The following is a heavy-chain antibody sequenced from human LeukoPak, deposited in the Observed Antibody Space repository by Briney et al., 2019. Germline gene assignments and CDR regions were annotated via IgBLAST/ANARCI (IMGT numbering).Heavy chain of an antibody. V-gene: IGHV4-30-2*03. Sequence: SQTLSLTCAVSGGSISSGGYSWSWIRQPPGKGLEWIGSIYFGGSSYYNPSLKSRVTISVDTSRNQFSLKLSSVTAADTAVYYCARHFGYNYGHVDYWGQGTLVTVSS. CDR3: ARHFGYNYGHVDY. CDR2: IYFGGSS. D-gene: IGHD5-18*01. J-gene: IGHJ4*02. CDR1: GGSISSGGYS.